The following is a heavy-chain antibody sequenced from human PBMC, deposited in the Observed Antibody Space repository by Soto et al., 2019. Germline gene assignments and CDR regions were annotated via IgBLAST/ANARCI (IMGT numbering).Heavy chain of an antibody. Sequence: QVHLVQSGAEVKKPGASVKVSCKASGYTFTSYGITWLRQAPGQGFEWMGWISAHNGNTDYAQKLQGRVIVTRDSSTSTAYMELRSLRSDVTALDYCARGGYGDYWAQGARVTVSS. D-gene: IGHD5-12*01. V-gene: IGHV1-18*01. CDR3: ARGGYGDY. J-gene: IGHJ4*02. CDR1: GYTFTSYG. CDR2: ISAHNGNT.